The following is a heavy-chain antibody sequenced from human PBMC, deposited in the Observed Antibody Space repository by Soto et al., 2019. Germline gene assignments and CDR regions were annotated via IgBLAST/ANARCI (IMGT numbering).Heavy chain of an antibody. J-gene: IGHJ3*01. CDR3: ARSTEGNAFAL. CDR1: GFTVIRDY. V-gene: IGHV3-53*02. CDR2: IYSGGTT. Sequence: EEQLVETGGGLIQPGGSLRLSCAVSGFTVIRDYMNWVRQAPGKGLEWVSVIYSGGTTYHADSVKGRFTISRDNSGNTLFLQMNSLRAEDTAMYYCARSTEGNAFALWGQGTMVTVSS. D-gene: IGHD3-10*01.